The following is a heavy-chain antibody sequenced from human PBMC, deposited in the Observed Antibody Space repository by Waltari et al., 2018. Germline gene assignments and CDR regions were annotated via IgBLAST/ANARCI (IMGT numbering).Heavy chain of an antibody. CDR3: ARSSSTEFDS. CDR2: IRQDGSEK. CDR1: CFTVSSYW. J-gene: IGHJ4*02. Sequence: ETPLVESGGGLVQPGGSLRLSCAASCFTVSSYWMTWVCQAPGKGLEVVANIRQDGSEKYYVDSVKGRFTISRDNAKNSLYLQMNSLKADDTAVYYCARSSSTEFDSWGQGTLVTVSS. D-gene: IGHD2-2*01. V-gene: IGHV3-7*01.